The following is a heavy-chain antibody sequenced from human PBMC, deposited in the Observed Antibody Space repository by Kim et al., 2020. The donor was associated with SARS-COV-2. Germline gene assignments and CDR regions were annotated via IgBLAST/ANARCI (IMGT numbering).Heavy chain of an antibody. CDR2: TYYRSKWYN. Sequence: SQTLSLTCAISGDSVSSNSAAWNWIRQSPSRGLEWLGRTYYRSKWYNDYAVSVKSRITINPDTSKNQFSLQLNSVTPEDTAVYYCAREGMSSSPIDYYYYMDVWGRATTDTVSS. J-gene: IGHJ6*03. V-gene: IGHV6-1*01. CDR1: GDSVSSNSAA. CDR3: AREGMSSSPIDYYYYMDV. D-gene: IGHD6-6*01.